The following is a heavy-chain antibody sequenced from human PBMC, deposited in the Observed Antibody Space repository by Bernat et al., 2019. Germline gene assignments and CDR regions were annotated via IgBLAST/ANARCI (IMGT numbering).Heavy chain of an antibody. CDR1: GGSISSSNW. V-gene: IGHV4-4*02. D-gene: IGHD2-2*01. CDR3: ARDDPDCSSTSCYLYGMDV. Sequence: QVQLQESGPGLVKPSGTLSLTCAVSGGSISSSNWCSWVRHPPGKGLEWIGEIYHSGSTNYNPSLKSRVTISVDKSKNQFSLKLSSVTAAATAVYYCARDDPDCSSTSCYLYGMDVWGQGTQVTVS. J-gene: IGHJ6*02. CDR2: IYHSGST.